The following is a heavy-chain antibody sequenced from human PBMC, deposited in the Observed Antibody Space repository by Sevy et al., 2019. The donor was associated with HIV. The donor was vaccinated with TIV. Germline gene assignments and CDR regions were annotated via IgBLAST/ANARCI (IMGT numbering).Heavy chain of an antibody. CDR2: ISWSSGNI. CDR1: GFTIDDYT. D-gene: IGHD1-26*01. Sequence: GGSLRLSCVASGFTIDDYTMNWVRQAPGKGLEWVSGISWSSGNIAYADSVEGRLTISRDNAKNSLYLQMNSLRVEDTALYYCVKDRSGSYSFDYWGQGTLVTVSS. J-gene: IGHJ4*02. CDR3: VKDRSGSYSFDY. V-gene: IGHV3-9*01.